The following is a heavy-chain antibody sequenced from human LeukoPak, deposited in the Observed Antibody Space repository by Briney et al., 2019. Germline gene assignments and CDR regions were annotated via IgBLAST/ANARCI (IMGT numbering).Heavy chain of an antibody. CDR1: GGSISSGDCY. D-gene: IGHD2-2*02. V-gene: IGHV4-30-4*08. CDR3: ARTYCSSTSCYTFDY. J-gene: IGHJ4*02. CDR2: IYYSGST. Sequence: PSETLFLTCTVSGGSISSGDCYWSWIRQPPGKGLEWIEYIYYSGSTYYNPSLKSRVTISVDTSKNQFSLKLSSVTAADTAVYYCARTYCSSTSCYTFDYWGQGTLVTVSS.